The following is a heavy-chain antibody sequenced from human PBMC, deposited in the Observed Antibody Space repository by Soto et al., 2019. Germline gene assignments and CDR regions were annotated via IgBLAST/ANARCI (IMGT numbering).Heavy chain of an antibody. Sequence: PGGSLRLSCAASGFSFSDCGMHWVRQAPGKGLEWVAVISYDGSNKYYADSVKGRFTISRDNSKNTLYLQMNTLRAEDTALYYCAKYNANNYESGPPPPGYYYGKDVWSQGTTITV. CDR2: ISYDGSNK. CDR1: GFSFSDCG. J-gene: IGHJ6*02. V-gene: IGHV3-30*18. CDR3: AKYNANNYESGPPPPGYYYGKDV. D-gene: IGHD3-22*01.